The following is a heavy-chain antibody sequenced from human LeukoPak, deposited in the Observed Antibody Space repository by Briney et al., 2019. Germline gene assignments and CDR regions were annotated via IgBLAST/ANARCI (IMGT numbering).Heavy chain of an antibody. Sequence: GGSLRLSCAASGFTFSSYDMHWVRQATGKGLEWVSAIGTAGDTYYPGSVKGRFTISRENAKNSLYLQMNSLRAGGTAVYYCARWDGSGSYHYGMDVWGQGTTVTVSS. D-gene: IGHD3-10*01. CDR2: IGTAGDT. V-gene: IGHV3-13*01. J-gene: IGHJ6*02. CDR1: GFTFSSYD. CDR3: ARWDGSGSYHYGMDV.